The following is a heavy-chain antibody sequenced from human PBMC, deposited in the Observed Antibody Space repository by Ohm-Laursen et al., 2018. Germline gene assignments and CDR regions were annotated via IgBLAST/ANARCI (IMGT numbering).Heavy chain of an antibody. D-gene: IGHD3-3*01. J-gene: IGHJ4*02. CDR2: ISASGGTT. V-gene: IGHV3-23*01. CDR1: GFTFSSYA. CDR3: AKDLLWSGRAGYFDY. Sequence: GSLRLSCAASGFTFSSYAMSWVRLAPGKGLEWVSGISASGGTTYYAESVKGRFTISRDNSKNTLYLQMNSLRAEDTAVYYCAKDLLWSGRAGYFDYWGQGTLVTVSS.